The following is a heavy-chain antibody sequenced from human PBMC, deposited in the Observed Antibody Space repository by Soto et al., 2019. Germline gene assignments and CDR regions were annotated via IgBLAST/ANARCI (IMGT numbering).Heavy chain of an antibody. J-gene: IGHJ4*02. D-gene: IGHD1-7*01. Sequence: TSETLSLTCTVSGGSISSSSYYWGWIRQPPGKGLEWIGSIYYSGSTYYNPSLKSRVTISVDTPKNQFSLKLSSVTAADTAVYYCARAGGGTTLFDYWGQGTLVTV. CDR2: IYYSGST. V-gene: IGHV4-39*01. CDR1: GGSISSSSYY. CDR3: ARAGGGTTLFDY.